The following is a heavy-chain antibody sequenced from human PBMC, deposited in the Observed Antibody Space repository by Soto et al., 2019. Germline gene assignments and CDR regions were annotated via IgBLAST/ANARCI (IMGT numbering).Heavy chain of an antibody. D-gene: IGHD5-18*01. V-gene: IGHV4-31*03. CDR1: GGSISSGGYS. CDR2: IYYSGST. CDR3: ARVRYSYVDY. J-gene: IGHJ4*02. Sequence: PSETLSLTCIVSGGSISSGGYSWSWIRQHPGKGLEWIGYIYYSGSTYYNPSLKSRVTISVDTSENQFSLKLSSVTAADTAVYYCARVRYSYVDYWGQGTLVTVSS.